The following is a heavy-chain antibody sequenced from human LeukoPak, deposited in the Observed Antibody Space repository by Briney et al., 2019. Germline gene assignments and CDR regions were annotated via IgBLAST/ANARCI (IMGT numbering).Heavy chain of an antibody. CDR3: ARFPRYYYDSSGSPGALDV. D-gene: IGHD3-22*01. CDR2: IWYDGSNK. J-gene: IGHJ3*01. V-gene: IGHV3-33*01. CDR1: GFTFSSYG. Sequence: GGSLRLSCAASGFTFSSYGMHWVRQAPGKGLEWVAVIWYDGSNKYYADSVKGRFTISRDNSKNTLYLQMNSLRAEDTAVYYCARFPRYYYDSSGSPGALDVWGQGTMVTVSS.